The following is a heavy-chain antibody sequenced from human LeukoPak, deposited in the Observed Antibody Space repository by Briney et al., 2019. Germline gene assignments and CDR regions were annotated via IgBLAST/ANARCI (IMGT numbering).Heavy chain of an antibody. CDR2: INPSGGST. Sequence: ASVKVSCKASGYTFTSYGISWVRQAPGQGLEWMGIINPSGGSTSYAQKFQGRVTMTRDTSTSTVYMELSSLRSEDTAVYYCARDSYSSTAYYYYGMDVWGQGTTVTVSS. D-gene: IGHD6-13*01. CDR1: GYTFTSYG. CDR3: ARDSYSSTAYYYYGMDV. V-gene: IGHV1-46*01. J-gene: IGHJ6*02.